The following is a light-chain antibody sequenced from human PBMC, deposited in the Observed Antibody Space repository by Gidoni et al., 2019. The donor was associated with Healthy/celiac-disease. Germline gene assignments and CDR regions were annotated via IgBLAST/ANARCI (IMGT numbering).Light chain of an antibody. CDR1: QSVLYSSNNKNY. Sequence: DIVMTQSPDSMAVSLGERATINCKSSQSVLYSSNNKNYFAWYQQKPGEVPKVLIYWASTRESGVPDRFSGSGSGTDFTLTISSLQAEDVAVYYCQQYFSPPFTFGQGTKLEIK. J-gene: IGKJ2*01. V-gene: IGKV4-1*01. CDR2: WAS. CDR3: QQYFSPPFT.